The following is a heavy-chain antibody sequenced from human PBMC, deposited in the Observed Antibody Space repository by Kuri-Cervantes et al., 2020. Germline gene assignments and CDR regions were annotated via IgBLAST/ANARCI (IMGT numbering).Heavy chain of an antibody. V-gene: IGHV1-2*04. D-gene: IGHD3-10*01. Sequence: ASVKVSCKASGYAFTDYYMHWVRQAPGQGLEWMGWINPNSGGTNYAQKFQGWVTMTRDTSISTAYMELSRLRSDDTAVYYCARAHGTEGPGSYPHETGFDYWGQGTLVTVSS. CDR1: GYAFTDYY. J-gene: IGHJ4*02. CDR2: INPNSGGT. CDR3: ARAHGTEGPGSYPHETGFDY.